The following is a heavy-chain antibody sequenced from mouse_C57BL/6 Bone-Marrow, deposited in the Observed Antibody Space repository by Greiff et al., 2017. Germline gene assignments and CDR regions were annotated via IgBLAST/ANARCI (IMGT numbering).Heavy chain of an antibody. J-gene: IGHJ1*03. CDR2: IDPANGNT. V-gene: IGHV14-3*01. Sequence: VQLQQSVAELVRPGASVKLSCTASGFNFKNTYMHWVKQRPEQGLEWIGRIDPANGNTNYAPKFQGKATLTADTSSNTAYLQLSSLTSEDAAIYYSARDWYFDVWGRGTAGTVSA. CDR3: ARDWYFDV. CDR1: GFNFKNTY.